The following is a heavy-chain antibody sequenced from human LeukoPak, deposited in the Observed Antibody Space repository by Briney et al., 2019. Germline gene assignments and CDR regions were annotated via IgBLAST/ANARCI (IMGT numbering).Heavy chain of an antibody. Sequence: ESLKISCKGSGYSFTSYWITWVRQMPGKGLEWMGRIDTSYSYTNFSPSFQGHVTISADKSISTAYLQWSSLKASDTAMYYCARHDYGDLPFFDYWGQGTLVTVSS. CDR2: IDTSYSYT. V-gene: IGHV5-10-1*01. D-gene: IGHD4-17*01. CDR1: GYSFTSYW. J-gene: IGHJ4*02. CDR3: ARHDYGDLPFFDY.